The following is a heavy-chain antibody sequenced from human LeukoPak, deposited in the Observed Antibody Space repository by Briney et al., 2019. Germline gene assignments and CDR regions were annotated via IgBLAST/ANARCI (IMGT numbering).Heavy chain of an antibody. CDR3: ARDLYCSSTSCPLFDAFDI. CDR2: ISSSSSYI. J-gene: IGHJ3*02. D-gene: IGHD2-2*01. CDR1: GFTFSSYS. Sequence: GGSLRLACAASGFTFSSYSVNWVSQAPGKGLEGVTSISSSSSYIYYADSVKGRFTISRDNAKNSLYLQMNSLRAEDTAVYYCARDLYCSSTSCPLFDAFDIWGQGTMVTVSS. V-gene: IGHV3-21*01.